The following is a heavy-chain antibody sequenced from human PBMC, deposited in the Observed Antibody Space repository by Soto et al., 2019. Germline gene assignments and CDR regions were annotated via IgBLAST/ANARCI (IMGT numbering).Heavy chain of an antibody. CDR1: GFIISSYW. J-gene: IGHJ4*02. D-gene: IGHD2-15*01. Sequence: PGGSLRLSCAASGFIISSYWMHWVRQAPGKGLVWVSCINSDGSNTTYADSVKGRFTISRDNAKNSLYLQMSSLRDEDTAVYYCARSCSGAGCYRQIDFWGQGTQVTVSS. CDR3: ARSCSGAGCYRQIDF. CDR2: INSDGSNT. V-gene: IGHV3-74*01.